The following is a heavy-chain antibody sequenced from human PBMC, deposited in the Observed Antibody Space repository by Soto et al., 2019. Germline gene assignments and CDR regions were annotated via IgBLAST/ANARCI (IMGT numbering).Heavy chain of an antibody. J-gene: IGHJ4*02. V-gene: IGHV4-34*01. Sequence: QVQLQQWGAGLLKPSQTLSLTCTGYGGSFSAYHWSWIRQSPGKGLEWIGEVNHSGGTNYNPTLRSRATISIDTSKNQFALQLTSVTVADAAVYFCARQSGVWYRFDFWGQGTLVSVSS. D-gene: IGHD1-1*01. CDR1: GGSFSAYH. CDR3: ARQSGVWYRFDF. CDR2: VNHSGGT.